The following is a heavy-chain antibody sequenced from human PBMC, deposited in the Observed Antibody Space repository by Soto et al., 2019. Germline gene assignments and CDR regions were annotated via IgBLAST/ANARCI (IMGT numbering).Heavy chain of an antibody. J-gene: IGHJ3*02. CDR2: IWHDGSNK. CDR3: AKDGDYGGVTDVFDI. CDR1: GFTFSTQG. Sequence: PRGSLRLSCAASGFTFSTQGMHWVRQAPGKGLEWVALIWHDGSNKDYGDAVKGRFTISRDNSKGTLYLQMNSLRAEDTAVYYCAKDGDYGGVTDVFDICGRGTIVTF. V-gene: IGHV3-33*03. D-gene: IGHD3-10*01.